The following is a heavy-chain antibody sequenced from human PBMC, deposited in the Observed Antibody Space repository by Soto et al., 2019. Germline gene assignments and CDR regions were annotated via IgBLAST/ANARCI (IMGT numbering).Heavy chain of an antibody. CDR3: AREGLYGGNSPFDY. CDR2: IYSGGST. J-gene: IGHJ4*02. Sequence: GGSLRLSCAASGFTVSSNYMSWVRQAPGKGLEWVSVIYSGGSTYYADSVKGRFTISRDNSKNTLYLQMNSLRAEDTAVYYCAREGLYGGNSPFDYWGQGTLVTVSS. D-gene: IGHD4-17*01. CDR1: GFTVSSNY. V-gene: IGHV3-53*01.